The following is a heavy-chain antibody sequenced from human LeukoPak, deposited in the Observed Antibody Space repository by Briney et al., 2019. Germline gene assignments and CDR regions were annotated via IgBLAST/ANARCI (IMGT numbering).Heavy chain of an antibody. CDR3: AKDWIQLPKYYFDY. CDR2: ISGSGINT. V-gene: IGHV3-23*01. D-gene: IGHD5-18*01. J-gene: IGHJ4*02. Sequence: PGGSLRLSCAASGFTFSIYAMSWVRQAPGKGLDWVSAISGSGINTFYADSVKGRFTISRDNSKNTLYLQMNSLRAEDTAVYYCAKDWIQLPKYYFDYWGQGTLVTVSS. CDR1: GFTFSIYA.